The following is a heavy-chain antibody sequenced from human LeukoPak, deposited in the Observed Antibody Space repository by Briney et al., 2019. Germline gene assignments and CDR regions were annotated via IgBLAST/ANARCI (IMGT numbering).Heavy chain of an antibody. J-gene: IGHJ5*02. D-gene: IGHD3-10*01. CDR2: IYTSGST. Sequence: SETLSLTCTVSGGSISSYYWSWIRQPAGKGLEWIGRIYTSGSTNYNPSLKSRVTMSVDTSKNQFSLKLSSVTAADTAVYYCARDTKDEGVWFGELFLGNWFDPWGQGTLVTVSS. CDR1: GGSISSYY. V-gene: IGHV4-4*07. CDR3: ARDTKDEGVWFGELFLGNWFDP.